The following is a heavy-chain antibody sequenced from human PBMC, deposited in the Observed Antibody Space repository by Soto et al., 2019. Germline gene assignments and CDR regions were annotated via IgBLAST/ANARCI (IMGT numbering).Heavy chain of an antibody. V-gene: IGHV1-24*01. D-gene: IGHD6-13*01. J-gene: IGHJ6*02. CDR1: GYTLTELS. Sequence: ASVKVSCKVSGYTLTELSMHWVRQAPGKGLEWMGGFDPEDGETIYAQKFQGRVTMTEDTSTDTAYMELSSLRSEDTAVYYCATDLPVPYSSKKYYYYYGMDVWGQGTTVTVSS. CDR3: ATDLPVPYSSKKYYYYYGMDV. CDR2: FDPEDGET.